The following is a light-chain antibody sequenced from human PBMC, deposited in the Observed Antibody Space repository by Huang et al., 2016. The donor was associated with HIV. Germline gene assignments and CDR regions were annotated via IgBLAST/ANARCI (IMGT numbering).Light chain of an antibody. V-gene: IGKV3-15*01. Sequence: EIVMTQSPATLSVSPGETATLSCRASQRVSSNLAGSQQKPGQAPRLLIYGASTRATCIPARFSGSGSGTEFTLTISSLQSEDFAVYYCQQYNNWPRTFGQGTKVEIK. CDR2: GAS. CDR1: QRVSSN. CDR3: QQYNNWPRT. J-gene: IGKJ1*01.